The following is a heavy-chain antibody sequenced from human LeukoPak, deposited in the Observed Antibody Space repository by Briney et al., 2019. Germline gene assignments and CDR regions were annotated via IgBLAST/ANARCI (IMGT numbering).Heavy chain of an antibody. CDR2: ISVRSNYI. CDR3: VRLRRNSDTSGFYYYYDF. Sequence: GGSLRLSCVASGYTFSSYSINWVRQAPGKGLEWVSSISVRSNYIYYADSVRGRFSISRDDARDSLYLQMNSLRAEDTAVYYCVRLRRNSDTSGFYYYYDFWGQGTLVTVSS. V-gene: IGHV3-21*01. CDR1: GYTFSSYS. J-gene: IGHJ4*02. D-gene: IGHD3-22*01.